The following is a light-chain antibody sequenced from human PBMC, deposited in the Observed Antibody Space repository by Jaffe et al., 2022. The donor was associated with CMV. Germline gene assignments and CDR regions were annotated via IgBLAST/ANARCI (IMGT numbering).Light chain of an antibody. V-gene: IGLV2-14*03. CDR3: ASYTNIDRTVYV. Sequence: QSALTQPASVSGSPGQSITISCTGGTRDIGSFNYVSWYQQSPGRAPKLMIFDVTGRPSGVSNRFSGSKSGNTASLTISGLQAEDEADYYCASYTNIDRTVYVFGTGTKVTVL. CDR1: TRDIGSFNY. J-gene: IGLJ1*01. CDR2: DVT.